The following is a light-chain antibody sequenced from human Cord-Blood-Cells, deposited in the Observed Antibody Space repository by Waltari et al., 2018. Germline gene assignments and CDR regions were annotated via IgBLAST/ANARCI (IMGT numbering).Light chain of an antibody. Sequence: SSELTQDPAVSVALGQTVRITCKGASLRSYYASWYQQKPGQAPVLVIYGKNNRPSGIPDRFPGSSSGNTASLTITGAQAEDEADYYCNSRDSSGNHVVFGGGTKLTGL. V-gene: IGLV3-19*01. CDR2: GKN. J-gene: IGLJ2*01. CDR1: SLRSYY. CDR3: NSRDSSGNHVV.